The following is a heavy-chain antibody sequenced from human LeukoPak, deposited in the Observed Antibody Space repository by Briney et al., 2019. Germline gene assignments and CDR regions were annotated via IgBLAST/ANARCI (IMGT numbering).Heavy chain of an antibody. CDR1: GGSISSYY. J-gene: IGHJ4*02. Sequence: PSETLSLTCAVSGGSISSYYWSWIRQPAGKGLEWIGRIYTSGSTNYNPSLKSRVTMSVDTSKNQFSLKLSSVTAADTAVYYCARAGYCSGGSCYDYWGQGTLVTVSS. D-gene: IGHD2-15*01. CDR2: IYTSGST. CDR3: ARAGYCSGGSCYDY. V-gene: IGHV4-4*07.